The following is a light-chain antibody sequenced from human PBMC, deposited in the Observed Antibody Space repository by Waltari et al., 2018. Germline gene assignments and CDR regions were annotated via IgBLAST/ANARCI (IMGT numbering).Light chain of an antibody. V-gene: IGKV1-17*01. CDR1: QDIENF. Sequence: DIQMTQSPSSLSASVGDRVTITCRASQDIENFLNWYQQKPGNPPKRLIYDASTLQSGVPSRFSGGGSGTLFTLTISSLQPEDFATYFCLHDHSAPYIFGQGTRLEF. CDR3: LHDHSAPYI. CDR2: DAS. J-gene: IGKJ2*01.